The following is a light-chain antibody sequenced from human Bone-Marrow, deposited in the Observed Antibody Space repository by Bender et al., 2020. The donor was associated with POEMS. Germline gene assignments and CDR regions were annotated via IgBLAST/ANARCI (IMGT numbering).Light chain of an antibody. J-gene: IGLJ2*01. Sequence: QSALTQPASLSGSPGLSVTISCTGTSTNIGLYNYVAWYQQYPGKAPKLLIYDVTKRPSGVPDRFSGSKSGNTASLTISGLQAEDEADYYCASYTATNLISFGGGTRLTVL. CDR3: ASYTATNLIS. V-gene: IGLV2-8*01. CDR1: STNIGLYNY. CDR2: DVT.